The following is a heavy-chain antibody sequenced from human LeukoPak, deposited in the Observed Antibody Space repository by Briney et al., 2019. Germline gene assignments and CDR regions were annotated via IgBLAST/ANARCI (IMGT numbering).Heavy chain of an antibody. J-gene: IGHJ4*02. CDR3: AKSHEYSSPDYFDY. V-gene: IGHV3-30*02. Sequence: PGGSLRLSCAASGFTFSSYGMRWVRQAPGKGLEWVAFIRYDGSNKYYADSVKGRFTISRDNSKNTLYLQMNSLRAEDTAVYYCAKSHEYSSPDYFDYWGQGTLVTVSS. CDR2: IRYDGSNK. D-gene: IGHD6-6*01. CDR1: GFTFSSYG.